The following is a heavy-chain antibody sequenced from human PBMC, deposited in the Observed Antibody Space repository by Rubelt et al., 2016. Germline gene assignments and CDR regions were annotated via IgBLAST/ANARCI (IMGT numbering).Heavy chain of an antibody. CDR3: ARVGGAGYCSSTSCPRRWFDP. J-gene: IGHJ5*02. CDR2: IYYSGST. Sequence: PGKGLEWIGYIYYSGSTYYNPSFKSRVTISVDSSKNLFSLKLSSVTAADTAGYYCARVGGAGYCSSTSCPRRWFDPWGQGTLVTVSS. V-gene: IGHV4-31*02. D-gene: IGHD2-2*01.